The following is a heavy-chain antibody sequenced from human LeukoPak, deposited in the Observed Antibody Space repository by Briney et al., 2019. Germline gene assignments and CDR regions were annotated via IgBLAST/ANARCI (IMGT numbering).Heavy chain of an antibody. CDR2: ISYDGSNK. CDR3: ARGAWIQGINYFGP. Sequence: GGSLRLSCAASGFTFSSYGMHWVRQAPGKGLEWVAVISYDGSNKYYADSVKGRFTISRDNSKNTLYLQMNSLKPEDTAVYYCARGAWIQGINYFGPWGQGTLVTVSS. D-gene: IGHD5-18*01. V-gene: IGHV3-30*03. CDR1: GFTFSSYG. J-gene: IGHJ4*02.